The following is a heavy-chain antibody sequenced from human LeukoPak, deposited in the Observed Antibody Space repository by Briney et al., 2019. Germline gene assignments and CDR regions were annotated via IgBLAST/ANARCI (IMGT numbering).Heavy chain of an antibody. CDR2: ISYDGSNK. CDR3: TKVRSGSSSWALRVFDY. Sequence: PGGSLRLSCAASGFTFSSYGMHWVRQAPGKGLEWVAVISYDGSNKYYADSMKGRFTISRDNSKSTLYLQMNSLRVEDTAVYYCTKVRSGSSSWALRVFDYWGQGALVTVSS. J-gene: IGHJ4*02. V-gene: IGHV3-30*18. D-gene: IGHD6-13*01. CDR1: GFTFSSYG.